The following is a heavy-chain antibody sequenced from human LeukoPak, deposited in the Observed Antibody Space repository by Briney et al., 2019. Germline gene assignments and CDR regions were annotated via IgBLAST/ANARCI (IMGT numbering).Heavy chain of an antibody. J-gene: IGHJ5*02. CDR3: ARDFHGSGSP. D-gene: IGHD3-10*01. CDR2: IWYDGSNK. V-gene: IGHV3-33*08. Sequence: PGGSLRLSCVASGFPFSSYWMTWVRQAPGKGLEWVAVIWYDGSNKYYADSVKGRFTISRDNSKNTLYLQMNSLRAEDTAVYYCARDFHGSGSPWGQGTLVTVSS. CDR1: GFPFSSYW.